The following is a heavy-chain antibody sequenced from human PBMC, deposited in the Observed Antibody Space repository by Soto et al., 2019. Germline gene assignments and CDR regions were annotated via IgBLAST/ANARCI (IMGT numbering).Heavy chain of an antibody. V-gene: IGHV3-23*01. J-gene: IGHJ5*02. CDR2: ISGSGGST. CDR3: AKDFGYCSSTSCYNWFDP. Sequence: GGSLRLSCAASGFTFSSYAMSWVRQAPGKGLEWVSAISGSGGSTYYADSVKGRFTISRDNSKNTLYLQMNSLRAEDTAVYYCAKDFGYCSSTSCYNWFDPWGQGTLVTVSS. CDR1: GFTFSSYA. D-gene: IGHD2-2*01.